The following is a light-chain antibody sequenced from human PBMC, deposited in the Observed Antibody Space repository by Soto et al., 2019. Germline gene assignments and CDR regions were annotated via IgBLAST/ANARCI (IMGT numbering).Light chain of an antibody. J-gene: IGLJ1*01. CDR1: SSDVGGYNY. Sequence: SVLPQPASVYGSPGQSITISCTGTSSDVGGYNYVSWYQQHPGKAPKLMIYDVSNRPSGVSNRFSGSKSGNTASLTISGLQAEDEADYYCSSYTSSSTPWVFGTGTKVTVL. V-gene: IGLV2-14*01. CDR3: SSYTSSSTPWV. CDR2: DVS.